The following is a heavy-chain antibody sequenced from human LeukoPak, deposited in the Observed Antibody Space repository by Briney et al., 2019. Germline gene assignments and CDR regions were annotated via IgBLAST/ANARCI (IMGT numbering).Heavy chain of an antibody. D-gene: IGHD3-10*01. CDR1: GGSISSGSYY. Sequence: SQTLSLTCTVSGGSISSGSYYWSWIRQPAGKGLEWIGRIYTSGSTNYNPSLKSRVTISVDTSKNQFSLKLSSVTAADTAVYYCARGPPFGELSPLDYWGQGTLVTVS. CDR2: IYTSGST. J-gene: IGHJ4*02. CDR3: ARGPPFGELSPLDY. V-gene: IGHV4-61*02.